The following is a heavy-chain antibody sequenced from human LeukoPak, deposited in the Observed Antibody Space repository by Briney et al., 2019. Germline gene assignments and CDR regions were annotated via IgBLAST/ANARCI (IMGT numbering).Heavy chain of an antibody. CDR3: ARDKSYGDSEDY. J-gene: IGHJ4*02. CDR2: INQDGREK. CDR1: VFIFSNYW. V-gene: IGHV3-7*05. Sequence: PGGSLRLSCSASVFIFSNYWKSWVRQAPGKGLEWVANINQDGREKYYVDSVKGRFTISRDNAKNSLSLQMNSLRAEDTALYYCARDKSYGDSEDYWGQGTLVTVSS. D-gene: IGHD4-17*01.